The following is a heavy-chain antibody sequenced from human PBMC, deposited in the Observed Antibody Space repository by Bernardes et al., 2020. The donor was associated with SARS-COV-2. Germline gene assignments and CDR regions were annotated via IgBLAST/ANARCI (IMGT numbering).Heavy chain of an antibody. J-gene: IGHJ5*02. CDR1: GFTFYNYA. V-gene: IGHV3-23*01. D-gene: IGHD6-13*01. CDR2: ISGSAGST. CDR3: AKHSSTWYAGWFDP. Sequence: VWSLSLSCAASGFTFYNYAMSWVRQAPGKGLEWVSAISGSAGSTYYADSVRGRFTISRDNSENTQYLQMNSLRAEDTAIYYCAKHSSTWYAGWFDPWGQGTLVTVSS.